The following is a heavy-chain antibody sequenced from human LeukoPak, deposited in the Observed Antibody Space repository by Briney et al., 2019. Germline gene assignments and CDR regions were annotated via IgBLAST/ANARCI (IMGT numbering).Heavy chain of an antibody. Sequence: GGSLRLSCAASGFTVSSNYMSWVRQAPGKGLEWVSVIYSSGSTYYADSVKGRFTISRDNSKNTLHLQMNTLRAEDTAVYYCASRIATAGSVDYWGQGTLVTVSS. CDR1: GFTVSSNY. CDR2: IYSSGST. CDR3: ASRIATAGSVDY. D-gene: IGHD6-13*01. J-gene: IGHJ4*01. V-gene: IGHV3-53*01.